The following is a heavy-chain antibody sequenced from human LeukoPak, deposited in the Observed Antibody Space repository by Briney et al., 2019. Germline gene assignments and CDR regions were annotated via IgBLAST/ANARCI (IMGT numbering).Heavy chain of an antibody. Sequence: GGSLRLSCTASGFSFSTYSMNWVRQAPGKGLEWVSYIVGSSSNIYYADSVKGRFTISRDNAKDSLYLQMDSLRAEDTAVYYCATDSPETAAFDYWGQGTLVTVSS. J-gene: IGHJ4*02. CDR2: IVGSSSNI. V-gene: IGHV3-48*04. D-gene: IGHD1-1*01. CDR3: ATDSPETAAFDY. CDR1: GFSFSTYS.